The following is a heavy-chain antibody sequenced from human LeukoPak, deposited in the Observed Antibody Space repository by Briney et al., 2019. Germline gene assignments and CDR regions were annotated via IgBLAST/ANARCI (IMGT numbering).Heavy chain of an antibody. CDR3: TKNTGRREGWFDP. V-gene: IGHV3-30*02. J-gene: IGHJ5*02. CDR2: IESDESIS. Sequence: GGSLRLSCAASGLTFRHYGMRWVRQTPGKGLEWVAFIESDESISQYADLVKGRFTISRDNSKNMLYLQMNSLRTEDTAMYYCTKNTGRREGWFDPWGQGTLVTVSS. D-gene: IGHD1-26*01. CDR1: GLTFRHYG.